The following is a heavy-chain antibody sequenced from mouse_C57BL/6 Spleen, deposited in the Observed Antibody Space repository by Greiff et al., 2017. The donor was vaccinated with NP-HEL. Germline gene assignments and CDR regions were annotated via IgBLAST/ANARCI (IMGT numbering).Heavy chain of an antibody. CDR3: ARRGGDYDDAMDY. V-gene: IGHV1-42*01. D-gene: IGHD2-4*01. Sequence: EVQLQQSGPELVKPGASVKISCKASGYSFTGYYMNWVKQSPEKSLEWIGEINPSTGGTTYNQKFKAKATLTVDKSSSTAYMQLKSLTSEDSAVYYCARRGGDYDDAMDYWGQGTSVTVSS. CDR2: INPSTGGT. CDR1: GYSFTGYY. J-gene: IGHJ4*01.